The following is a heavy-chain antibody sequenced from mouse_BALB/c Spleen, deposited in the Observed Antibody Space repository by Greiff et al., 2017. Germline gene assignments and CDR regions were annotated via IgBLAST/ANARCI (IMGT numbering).Heavy chain of an antibody. V-gene: IGHV1-80*01. CDR2: IYPGDGDT. Sequence: VQLQQSGAELVRPGSSVKISCKASGYAFSSYCMNWVKQRPGQGLEWIGQIYPGDGDTNYNGKFKGKATLTADKSSSTAYMQLSSLTSEDSAVYFCARSGNDYYAMDYWGQGTSVTVSS. CDR3: ARSGNDYYAMDY. CDR1: GYAFSSYC. J-gene: IGHJ4*01.